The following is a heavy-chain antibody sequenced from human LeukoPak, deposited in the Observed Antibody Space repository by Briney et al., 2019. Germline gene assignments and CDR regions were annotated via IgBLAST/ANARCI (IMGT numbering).Heavy chain of an antibody. CDR1: GGSLSGYY. CDR2: INHSGST. CDR3: ARCCLQRDGDNGGGDY. D-gene: IGHD4-17*01. V-gene: IGHV4-34*01. J-gene: IGHJ4*02. Sequence: PSETLSLTCAVYGGSLSGYYWSWLRQPPGKGLEWIGEINHSGSTNYNPSLKSRVTISVDTSKNQFSLKLSSVTAADTAVYYCARCCLQRDGDNGGGDYWGQGTLVTVSS.